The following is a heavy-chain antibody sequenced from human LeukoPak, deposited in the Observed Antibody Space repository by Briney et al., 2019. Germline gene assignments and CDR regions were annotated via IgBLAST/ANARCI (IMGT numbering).Heavy chain of an antibody. D-gene: IGHD6-6*01. CDR3: ARDSGFGQLDLAY. CDR1: GGSISSYY. J-gene: IGHJ4*02. Sequence: SETLSLTCTVSGGSISSYYWSWIRQPPGKGLEWIGYIYYSGSTNYNPSLKSRVTISVDTSKNQFSLKLSSVTAADTAVYYCARDSGFGQLDLAYWGQGTLVTVSS. V-gene: IGHV4-59*01. CDR2: IYYSGST.